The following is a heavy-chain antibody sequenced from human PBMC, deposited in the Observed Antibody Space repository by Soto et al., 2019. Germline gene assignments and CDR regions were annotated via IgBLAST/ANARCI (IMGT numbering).Heavy chain of an antibody. CDR3: AKGIMITFGGVIDHFDY. CDR1: GFTFSSYG. Sequence: QVQLVESGGGVVQPGRSLRLSCAASGFTFSSYGMHWVREAPGKGLEWVAVLSYDGSNKYYADSVKGRFTISRDNSKNTLYLQMNSLRAEDTAVYYCAKGIMITFGGVIDHFDYWGQGTLVTVSS. D-gene: IGHD3-16*02. J-gene: IGHJ4*02. V-gene: IGHV3-30*18. CDR2: LSYDGSNK.